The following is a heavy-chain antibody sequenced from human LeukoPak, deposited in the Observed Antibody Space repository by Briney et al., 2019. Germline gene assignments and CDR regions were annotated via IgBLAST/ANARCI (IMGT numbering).Heavy chain of an antibody. CDR2: IYYSGST. V-gene: IGHV4-39*01. CDR1: GGSISSISYY. J-gene: IGHJ4*02. Sequence: SETLSLTCTVSGGSISSISYYWGWIRQPPGKGLEWIGSIYYSGSTYYNPSLKSRVTISVDTSKNQFSLKLSSVTAADTAVYYCARHPVHYYDSSGYYFWGQGTLVTVSS. D-gene: IGHD3-22*01. CDR3: ARHPVHYYDSSGYYF.